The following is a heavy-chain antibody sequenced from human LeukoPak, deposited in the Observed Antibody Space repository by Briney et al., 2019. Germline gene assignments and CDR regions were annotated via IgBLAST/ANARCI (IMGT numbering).Heavy chain of an antibody. CDR1: GFTFSSYA. Sequence: GGSLRLSCAASGFTFSSYAMHWVRQAPGKGLEWVAVISYDGSNKYYADSVKGRFTISRDNSKNTLYLQMNSLRAEDTAVYYCARERFDYYDSSGYYYPYSFDYWGQGNRVIVSS. J-gene: IGHJ4*02. CDR3: ARERFDYYDSSGYYYPYSFDY. CDR2: ISYDGSNK. V-gene: IGHV3-30*04. D-gene: IGHD3-22*01.